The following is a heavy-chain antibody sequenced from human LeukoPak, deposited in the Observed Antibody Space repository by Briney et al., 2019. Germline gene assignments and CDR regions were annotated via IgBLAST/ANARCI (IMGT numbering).Heavy chain of an antibody. CDR1: GWSFNDYY. V-gene: IGHV4-34*01. CDR3: ARGQVPAARGYNWFDP. D-gene: IGHD2-2*01. CDR2: VNARGDT. J-gene: IGHJ5*02. Sequence: SSETLSLTCAVYGWSFNDYYWNWIRQPPGKGLEWIGEVNARGDTNYNPSLKSRVTISVDTSKKQFSLRLTSMIAADTALYYCARGQVPAARGYNWFDPWGQGTLVTVSS.